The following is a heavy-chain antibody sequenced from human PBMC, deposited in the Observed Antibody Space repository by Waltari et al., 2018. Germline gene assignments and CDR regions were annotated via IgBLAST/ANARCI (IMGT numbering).Heavy chain of an antibody. Sequence: QVQLQQWGAGLLKPSETLSLTCAVYGGSFSGYYWSWIRQPPGKGLEWIGEINHSGSTNYTPSLKSRVTISVDTSKNQFSLKLSSVTAADTAVYYCARQADGGSYYYYMDVWGKGTTVTISS. CDR2: INHSGST. CDR1: GGSFSGYY. J-gene: IGHJ6*03. D-gene: IGHD3-16*01. V-gene: IGHV4-34*01. CDR3: ARQADGGSYYYYMDV.